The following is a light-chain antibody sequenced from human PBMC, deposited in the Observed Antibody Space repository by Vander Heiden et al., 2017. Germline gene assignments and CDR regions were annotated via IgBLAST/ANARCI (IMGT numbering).Light chain of an antibody. CDR1: SSNSGNNY. Sequence: QSVLTQPPSVTAAPGQKVTMYCSASSSNSGNNYVSWYQHRRETAPKPLIYDYNHRPSGIPDGFSGSKSGTSATLGITRLQTGDEVDYYCGTWDSSLSAGVFGGGTRLTVL. CDR3: GTWDSSLSAGV. V-gene: IGLV1-51*01. CDR2: DYN. J-gene: IGLJ3*02.